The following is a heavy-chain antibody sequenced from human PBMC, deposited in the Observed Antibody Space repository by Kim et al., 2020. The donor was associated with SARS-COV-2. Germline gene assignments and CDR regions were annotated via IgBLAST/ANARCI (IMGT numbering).Heavy chain of an antibody. Sequence: KFQGRVTMTEDTSTDTAYMELSSLRSEDTAVYYCATDYYDSSGIPWYFDYWGQGTLVTVSS. J-gene: IGHJ4*02. V-gene: IGHV1-24*01. CDR3: ATDYYDSSGIPWYFDY. D-gene: IGHD3-22*01.